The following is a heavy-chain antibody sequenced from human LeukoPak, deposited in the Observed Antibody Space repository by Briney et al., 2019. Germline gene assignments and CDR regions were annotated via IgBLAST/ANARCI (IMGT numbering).Heavy chain of an antibody. CDR3: ARDSSGSCYGDDAFDI. Sequence: GGSLRLSCAASGFTFSSYAMSWVRQAPGKGLEWVSVIYSGGSTYYADSVKGRFTISRDNSKNTLYLQMNSLRAEDTAVYYCARDSSGSCYGDDAFDIWGQGTMVTVSS. D-gene: IGHD2-15*01. CDR2: IYSGGST. V-gene: IGHV3-66*01. J-gene: IGHJ3*02. CDR1: GFTFSSYA.